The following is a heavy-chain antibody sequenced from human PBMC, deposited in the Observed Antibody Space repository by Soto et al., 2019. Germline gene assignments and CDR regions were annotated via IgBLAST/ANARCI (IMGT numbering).Heavy chain of an antibody. CDR2: IYYSGST. CDR3: ARVKAYSGPTGDTNWFDP. Sequence: TLSLTCTVSGGSISSGGYYWSWIRQHPGKGLEWIGYIYYSGSTYYNPSLKSRVTISVDTSKNHFSLKLSSVTAADTAVYYCARVKAYSGPTGDTNWFDPWGQGTLVTVSS. D-gene: IGHD1-26*01. V-gene: IGHV4-31*03. CDR1: GGSISSGGYY. J-gene: IGHJ5*02.